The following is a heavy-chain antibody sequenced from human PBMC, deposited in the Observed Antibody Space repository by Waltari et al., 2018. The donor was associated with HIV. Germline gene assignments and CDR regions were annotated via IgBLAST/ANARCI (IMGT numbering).Heavy chain of an antibody. CDR2: IYYSGIT. D-gene: IGHD6-13*01. J-gene: IGHJ5*02. CDR1: GGSISSTNYY. CDR3: ARATQYSSSWTTPRLRCFDP. V-gene: IGHV4-39*07. Sequence: QLQLQEPGPGLVKPSETLSPTCTVSGGSISSTNYYWGWIRQPPGKGLEWVGNIYYSGITPSAPYLKTRVTISVAPPRHQVTLHLTSVTAAATSVYYCARATQYSSSWTTPRLRCFDPWGQGTLVTVSS.